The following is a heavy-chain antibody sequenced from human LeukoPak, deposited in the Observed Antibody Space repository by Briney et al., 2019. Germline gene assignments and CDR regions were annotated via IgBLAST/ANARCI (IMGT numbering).Heavy chain of an antibody. V-gene: IGHV3-21*01. CDR2: ISSSSSYI. J-gene: IGHJ4*02. CDR3: ARAGVRRARQLLTYFDY. Sequence: PGGSLRLSCAASGFTFSSYSMNWVRQAPGKGLEWVSSISSSSSYIYYADSVKGRFTISRDNAKNSLYLQMNSLGAEDTAVYYCARAGVRRARQLLTYFDYWGQGTLVTVSS. CDR1: GFTFSSYS. D-gene: IGHD2-2*01.